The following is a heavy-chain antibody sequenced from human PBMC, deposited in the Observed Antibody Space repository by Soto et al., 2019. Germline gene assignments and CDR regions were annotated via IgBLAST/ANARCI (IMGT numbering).Heavy chain of an antibody. Sequence: QITLKESGPTLVKPTQTLTLTCTFSGFSLTTDRVGVGWIRQPPGEALEWLAVIYWDDSKTYRPSLESRLTLTQEPSKNQVALTMTNMDSLETAAYYCPHAYGGRSLYWGQGTLVTVSS. D-gene: IGHD1-26*01. CDR2: IYWDDSK. J-gene: IGHJ4*02. CDR1: GFSLTTDRVG. V-gene: IGHV2-5*02. CDR3: PHAYGGRSLY.